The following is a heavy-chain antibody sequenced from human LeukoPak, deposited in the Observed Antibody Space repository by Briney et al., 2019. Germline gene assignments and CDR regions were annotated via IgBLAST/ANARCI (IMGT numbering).Heavy chain of an antibody. CDR2: MSPNSGDT. V-gene: IGHV1-8*01. Sequence: ASVKVPCKASGYTFTSYDFNWVRQATGQRPEWMGWMSPNSGDTGYAQKFQDRVTMTRNTSISTAYMELSSLRSDDTAVYYCAGGPPNWGYDYWGPGTLVTVSS. D-gene: IGHD7-27*01. J-gene: IGHJ4*02. CDR1: GYTFTSYD. CDR3: AGGPPNWGYDY.